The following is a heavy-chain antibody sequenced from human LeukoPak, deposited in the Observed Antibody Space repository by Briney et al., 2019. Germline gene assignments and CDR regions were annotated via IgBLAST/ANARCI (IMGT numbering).Heavy chain of an antibody. CDR3: ARDGPYSSGWYAYFQH. CDR1: GDSISSGDYY. J-gene: IGHJ1*01. V-gene: IGHV4-30-4*01. D-gene: IGHD6-19*01. CDR2: IYYSGST. Sequence: PSETLSLTCTVSGDSISSGDYYWSWIRQSPGKGLEWIGYIYYSGSTYYNPSLKSRVTISVDTSKNRFSLKLNSVTAADTAVYYCARDGPYSSGWYAYFQHWARAPWSPSPQ.